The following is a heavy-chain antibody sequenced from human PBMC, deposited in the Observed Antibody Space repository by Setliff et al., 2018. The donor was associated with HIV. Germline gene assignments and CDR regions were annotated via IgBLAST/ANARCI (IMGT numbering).Heavy chain of an antibody. CDR2: IHNTGST. J-gene: IGHJ4*02. Sequence: SETLSLTCNVSGGSITNFYWSWIRQPPGKGLEWIGYIHNTGSTDPNPSLKSRVTMSVDTSKNQFFLQLISVTAADTAVYYCATLDPSGGNFLAYWGQGTLVTVSS. CDR3: ATLDPSGGNFLAY. D-gene: IGHD2-21*02. V-gene: IGHV4-4*09. CDR1: GGSITNFY.